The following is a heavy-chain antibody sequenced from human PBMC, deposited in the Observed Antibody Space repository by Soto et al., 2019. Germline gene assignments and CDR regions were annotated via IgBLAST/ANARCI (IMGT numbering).Heavy chain of an antibody. CDR3: ARDGGRHSGGIDY. CDR2: IIPIFGTA. V-gene: IGHV1-69*01. CDR1: GGTFSSYS. Sequence: QVQLVQSGAEVNKPGSSVKVSCKASGGTFSSYSINWVRQAPGQGLEWMGEIIPIFGTANYAQKFQGRVTINADESTSTAYMELSSLRSEDTAVYYCARDGGRHSGGIDYWGQGTLVTVSS. D-gene: IGHD1-26*01. J-gene: IGHJ4*02.